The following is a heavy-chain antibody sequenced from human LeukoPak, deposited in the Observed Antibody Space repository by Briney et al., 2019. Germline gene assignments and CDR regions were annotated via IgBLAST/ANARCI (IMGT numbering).Heavy chain of an antibody. Sequence: ASVTVSCTASGYSFTNYAMHWVCQAHGQRREWMGLRNAGNGNTKYAQKFQGRVTITRDTSASTAYMELSSLRSEDTAVYYCARVRAAAGPYYYDYWGQGTLVTVSS. J-gene: IGHJ4*02. CDR1: GYSFTNYA. D-gene: IGHD6-13*01. CDR3: ARVRAAAGPYYYDY. V-gene: IGHV1-3*01. CDR2: RNAGNGNT.